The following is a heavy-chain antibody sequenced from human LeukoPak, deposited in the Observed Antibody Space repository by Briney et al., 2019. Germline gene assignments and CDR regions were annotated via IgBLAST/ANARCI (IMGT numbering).Heavy chain of an antibody. CDR3: AKDQGWFGELRKYYFDY. CDR2: ISGSGGST. Sequence: GGSLRLSCAASGFTFSSYAMSWVRQAPGKGLEWVSAISGSGGSTYYADSVRGRFTISRDNSRNTLYLQMNSPRAEDTAVYYCAKDQGWFGELRKYYFDYWGQGTLVTVSS. D-gene: IGHD3-10*01. V-gene: IGHV3-23*01. J-gene: IGHJ4*02. CDR1: GFTFSSYA.